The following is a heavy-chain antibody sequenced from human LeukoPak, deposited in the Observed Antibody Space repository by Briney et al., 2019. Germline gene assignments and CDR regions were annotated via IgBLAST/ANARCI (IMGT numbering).Heavy chain of an antibody. J-gene: IGHJ4*02. Sequence: PGGSLRLSCAPSGSTFSSYAMSWVRQAPGMGLEWLSAISGSGGNTYYADSVKGRFTISRDNSQNTLSLQMNSLRAEDTAVYFCAKAGYRGSSVNYFDYWGQGTLVTVSS. CDR2: ISGSGGNT. CDR3: AKAGYRGSSVNYFDY. D-gene: IGHD6-6*01. V-gene: IGHV3-23*01. CDR1: GSTFSSYA.